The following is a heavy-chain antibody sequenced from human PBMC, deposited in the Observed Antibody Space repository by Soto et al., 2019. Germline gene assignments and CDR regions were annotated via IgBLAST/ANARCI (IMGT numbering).Heavy chain of an antibody. D-gene: IGHD3-3*01. CDR3: TQNDFWSGYYTLSVYYYGMDV. CDR2: IIPIFGTA. CDR1: GGTFSSYA. Sequence: ASVKVSCKASGGTFSSYAISWVRQAPGQGLEWMGGIIPIFGTANYAQKFQGRVTITADESTSTAYMELSSLRSEDTAVYYCTQNDFWSGYYTLSVYYYGMDVWGQGTTVTVSS. V-gene: IGHV1-69*13. J-gene: IGHJ6*02.